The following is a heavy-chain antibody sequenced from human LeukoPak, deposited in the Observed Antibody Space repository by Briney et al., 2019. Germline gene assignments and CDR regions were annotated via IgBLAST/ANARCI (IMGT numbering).Heavy chain of an antibody. Sequence: GGSLRLSCAASGFTFDDYAMHWVRQAPGKGLEWVSLISWGGGSTYYADSVKGRFTISRDNSKNSLYLQMNSLRAEDTALYYCAKDTSESIAAAGTIDYWGQGTLVTVSS. CDR3: AKDTSESIAAAGTIDY. V-gene: IGHV3-43D*03. D-gene: IGHD6-13*01. CDR1: GFTFDDYA. CDR2: ISWGGGST. J-gene: IGHJ4*02.